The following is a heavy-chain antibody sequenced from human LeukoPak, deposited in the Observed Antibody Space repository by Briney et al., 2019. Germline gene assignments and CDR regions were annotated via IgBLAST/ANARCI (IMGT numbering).Heavy chain of an antibody. J-gene: IGHJ4*02. CDR3: ARLTGSYYFDY. V-gene: IGHV3-53*01. D-gene: IGHD3-9*01. Sequence: GGSLRLSCSASGFTVSGNHMTSVRQAPGKGLEWVSVFYSGGKTYYADSVKGRLTISRDNSKNTLYLQMNTLRAEDTAVYYCARLTGSYYFDYWGQGTLVTVSS. CDR1: GFTVSGNH. CDR2: FYSGGKT.